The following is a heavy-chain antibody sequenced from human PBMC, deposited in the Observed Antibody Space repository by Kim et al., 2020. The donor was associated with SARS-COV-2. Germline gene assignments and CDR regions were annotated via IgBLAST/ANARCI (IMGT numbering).Heavy chain of an antibody. V-gene: IGHV1-2*02. CDR2: INPDSGRT. CDR3: ARGRDSSSSDYYYDMDV. Sequence: VKVSCKASGYTFTGYYMHWVRQAPGQGLEWMGWINPDSGRTNYAQKFQGRVTMTRDTSISTAYMGLISLRSDDAAVYYCARGRDSSSSDYYYDMDVWGQGTTVTVSS. D-gene: IGHD6-6*01. CDR1: GYTFTGYY. J-gene: IGHJ6*02.